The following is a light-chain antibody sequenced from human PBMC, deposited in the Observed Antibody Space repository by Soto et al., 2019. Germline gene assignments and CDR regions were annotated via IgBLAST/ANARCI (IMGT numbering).Light chain of an antibody. V-gene: IGKV1-5*03. CDR3: QQYSSDLYT. CDR2: KAS. Sequence: DIHMTQSPSTLSASVGDRITITCRASQDVSQWLAWYQHKPGKAPKLLIYKASTLESGVCSRFSGRGSGTEFTLTITNLQPDDFATYYCQQYSSDLYTFGQGTKLEIK. J-gene: IGKJ2*01. CDR1: QDVSQW.